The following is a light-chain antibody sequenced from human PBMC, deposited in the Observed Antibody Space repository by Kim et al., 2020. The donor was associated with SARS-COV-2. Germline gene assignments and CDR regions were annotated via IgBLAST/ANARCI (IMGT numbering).Light chain of an antibody. CDR1: NLGGKR. CDR3: QVWDTSTEHIL. Sequence: PGKTARINGEGTNLGGKRVNWYQQRPGQSPVLVIYYDADRPSGIPERFSGSNSGNTATLTISGVEAGDEADYYCQVWDTSTEHILFGGGTQLTVL. J-gene: IGLJ2*01. CDR2: YDA. V-gene: IGLV3-21*04.